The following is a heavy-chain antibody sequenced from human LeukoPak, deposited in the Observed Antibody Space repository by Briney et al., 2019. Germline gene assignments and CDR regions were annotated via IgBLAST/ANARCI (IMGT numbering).Heavy chain of an antibody. CDR2: ISYDGSNK. CDR1: GFTFSSYG. Sequence: GGSLRLSCAASGFTFSSYGMHWVRQAPGKGLEWVVVISYDGSNKYYADSVKGRFTISRDNSKNTLYLQMNSLRAEDTAVYYCARDDGTLPYYYMDVWGKGTTVTVSS. CDR3: ARDDGTLPYYYMDV. V-gene: IGHV3-30*03. J-gene: IGHJ6*03.